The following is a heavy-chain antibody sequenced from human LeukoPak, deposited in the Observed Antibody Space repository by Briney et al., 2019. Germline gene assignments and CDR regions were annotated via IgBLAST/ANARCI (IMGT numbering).Heavy chain of an antibody. CDR3: ARVQNPTWGPCSGGSCQASYFDS. CDR2: IHYSGIT. Sequence: SETLSLTCTVSGDSISRNYWSWIRQPPGKGLEWIGDIHYSGITKYDPSLKSRVTMSVDTSKNQFSLRLGSVTAADTAVYYRARVQNPTWGPCSGGSCQASYFDSWGQGTLVAVSS. D-gene: IGHD2-15*01. CDR1: GDSISRNY. V-gene: IGHV4-59*01. J-gene: IGHJ4*02.